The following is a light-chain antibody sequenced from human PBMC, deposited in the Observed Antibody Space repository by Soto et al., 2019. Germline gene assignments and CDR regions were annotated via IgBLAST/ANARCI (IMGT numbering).Light chain of an antibody. CDR1: QSVSSY. J-gene: IGKJ3*01. CDR3: QQRSNWQGFT. Sequence: EIVLTQSPANLSLSPGERQTLSCRARQSVSSYLAWYQQKPGQAPRIIIYDASNRATGIPARFSGSGSGTDFTLTISSLEPQDFSVYYCQQRSNWQGFTFGPGAKVDIK. CDR2: DAS. V-gene: IGKV3-11*01.